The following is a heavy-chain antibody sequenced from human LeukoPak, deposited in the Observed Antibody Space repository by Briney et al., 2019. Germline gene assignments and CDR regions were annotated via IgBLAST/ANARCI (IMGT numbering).Heavy chain of an antibody. CDR1: GGSISSYY. CDR3: ARLGIAAAEGY. V-gene: IGHV4-59*08. Sequence: PSETLSLTCTVSGGSISSYYWSWIRQPPGKGLEWIGYIYYSGSTNYKPSLKSRVTISVDTSKNQFSLKLSSVTAADTAVYYCARLGIAAAEGYWGQGTLVTVSS. CDR2: IYYSGST. D-gene: IGHD6-13*01. J-gene: IGHJ4*02.